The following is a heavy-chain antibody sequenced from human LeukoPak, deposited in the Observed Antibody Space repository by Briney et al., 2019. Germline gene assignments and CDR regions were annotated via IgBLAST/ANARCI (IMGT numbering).Heavy chain of an antibody. CDR2: IYYSGST. CDR3: TRDGYYYDSSGYN. CDR1: GGSIISSSYY. D-gene: IGHD3-22*01. Sequence: KPSETLSLTCTVSGGSIISSSYYWGWIRQPPGKGLEWIRSIYYSGSTYYNPSLKSRVTISVDTSKNQFSLKLSSVTAADTAVYYCTRDGYYYDSSGYNWGQGTLVTVSS. J-gene: IGHJ4*02. V-gene: IGHV4-39*07.